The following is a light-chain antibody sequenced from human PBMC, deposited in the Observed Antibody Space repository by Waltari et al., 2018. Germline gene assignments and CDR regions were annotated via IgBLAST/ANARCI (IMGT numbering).Light chain of an antibody. CDR2: EGS. CDR3: SSYGGSNNLV. CDR1: RSYVGGYYY. J-gene: IGLJ3*02. V-gene: IGLV2-8*01. Sequence: QSALTQPPSASGSPGQSVTISCTGTRSYVGGYYYFPWYQQHPGQPPTVMIYEGSKRPSGVPDRFSGSKSGNTASLTVSGVQAEDEADYYCSSYGGSNNLVFGGGTKLTVL.